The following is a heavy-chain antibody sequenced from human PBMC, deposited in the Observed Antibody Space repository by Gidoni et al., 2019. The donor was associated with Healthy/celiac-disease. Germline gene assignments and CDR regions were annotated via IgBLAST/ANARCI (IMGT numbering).Heavy chain of an antibody. J-gene: IGHJ6*02. V-gene: IGHV3-7*03. Sequence: EVQLLESGGGLVQPGGSLRLSCAASAFTLRSYGTSGVRQASGKGLEWVANIKQYGSAKYYGDYVKGRFTISRDNAKNSLYLQMNSLRAEDTAVYYCARELYSSSSPYYYYGMDVWGQGTTVTVSS. CDR3: ARELYSSSSPYYYYGMDV. CDR1: AFTLRSYG. D-gene: IGHD6-6*01. CDR2: IKQYGSAK.